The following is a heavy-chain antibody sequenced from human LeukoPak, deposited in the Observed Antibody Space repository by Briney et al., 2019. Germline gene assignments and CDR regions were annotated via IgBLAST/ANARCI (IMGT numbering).Heavy chain of an antibody. V-gene: IGHV1-69*05. CDR2: IIPIFGTA. CDR1: GGTFSNYA. D-gene: IGHD3-22*01. Sequence: SVKVSCKASGGTFSNYAISWVRQAPGQGLEWMGGIIPIFGTANYAQKLQDRVTLSMEESTSTAYMELSSLRSEDTAVYYCARDPVNYYDSSGYYVDYWGQGTLVTVSS. J-gene: IGHJ4*02. CDR3: ARDPVNYYDSSGYYVDY.